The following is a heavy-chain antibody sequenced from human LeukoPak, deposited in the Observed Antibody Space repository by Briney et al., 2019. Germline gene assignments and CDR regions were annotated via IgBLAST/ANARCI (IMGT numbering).Heavy chain of an antibody. CDR3: ARDYNGGFHY. J-gene: IGHJ4*02. CDR2: VRSKVDGDTI. V-gene: IGHV3-72*01. Sequence: GGSLRLSCAASGITVSDHYMDWVRQAPGKGLEWVGRVRSKVDGDTIEYAASVKGRFTISRDDSKNSIYLQMNSMRTDDTAVYYCARDYNGGFHYWGQGTLVTVSA. CDR1: GITVSDHY. D-gene: IGHD4-23*01.